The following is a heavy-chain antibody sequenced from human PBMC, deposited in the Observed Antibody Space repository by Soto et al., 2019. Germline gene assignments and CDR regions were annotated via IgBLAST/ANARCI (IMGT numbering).Heavy chain of an antibody. CDR2: ISGIFCIT. CDR1: GVTFIIYA. CDR3: AKDLHEYRDDVLAF. Sequence: HWWSIKISIASSGVTFIIYAMGGFRKAPGKGLEWVSAISGIFCITYYADSCKCRFTISRDNSKNPLYLQMNSLRAEKRAFFYCAKDLHEYRDDVLAFWVKGPLVPVS. J-gene: IGHJ4*02. D-gene: IGHD3-16*01. V-gene: IGHV3-23*01.